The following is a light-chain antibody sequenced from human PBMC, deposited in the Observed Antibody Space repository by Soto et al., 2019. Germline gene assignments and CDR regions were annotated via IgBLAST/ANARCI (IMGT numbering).Light chain of an antibody. CDR1: SSDVGGYNY. V-gene: IGLV2-14*01. J-gene: IGLJ2*01. Sequence: QSALTQPASVSGSPGQSITISCTGTSSDVGGYNYVSWYQQHPGKAPKLMIYDVSTRASGVSNRFSGSKSGNTASLTISGLQAEDEADYYCSSYTSSSTYVVFGGGTKVTVL. CDR2: DVS. CDR3: SSYTSSSTYVV.